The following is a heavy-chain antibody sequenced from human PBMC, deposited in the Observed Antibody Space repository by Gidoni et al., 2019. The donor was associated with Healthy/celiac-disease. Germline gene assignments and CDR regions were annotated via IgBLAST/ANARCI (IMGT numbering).Heavy chain of an antibody. Sequence: EVQLVESGGGLVQPGGSLRLSCAASGFTFSSYEMNWVRQAPGKGLEGVSYISSSGSTIYYADSVKGRFTISRDNAKNSLYLQMNSLRAEDTAVYYCAREDGGGYAFGGGDYYYYGMDVWGQGTTVTVSS. CDR1: GFTFSSYE. CDR2: ISSSGSTI. CDR3: AREDGGGYAFGGGDYYYYGMDV. D-gene: IGHD5-12*01. V-gene: IGHV3-48*03. J-gene: IGHJ6*02.